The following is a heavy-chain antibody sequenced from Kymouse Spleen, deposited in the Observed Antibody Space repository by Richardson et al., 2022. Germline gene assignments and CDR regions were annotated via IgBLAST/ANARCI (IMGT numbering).Heavy chain of an antibody. CDR2: INHSGST. Sequence: QVQLQQWGAGLLKPSETLSLTCAVYGGSFSGYYWSWIRQPPGKGLEWIGEINHSGSTNYNPSLKSRVTISVDTSKNQFSLKLSSVTAADTAVYYCARMDYYGSGSYWDYWGQGTLVTVSS. D-gene: IGHD3-10*01. CDR1: GGSFSGYY. V-gene: IGHV4-34*01. CDR3: ARMDYYGSGSYWDY. J-gene: IGHJ4*02.